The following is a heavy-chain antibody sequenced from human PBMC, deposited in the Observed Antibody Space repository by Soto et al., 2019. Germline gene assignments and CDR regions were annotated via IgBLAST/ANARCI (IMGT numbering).Heavy chain of an antibody. V-gene: IGHV3-30*18. Sequence: QVQLVESGGGVVQPGRSLRLSCAASGFTFSYYAMHWVRQAPGKGLEWVAVISYDGSERYYADSVKGRFTISRDNTKNTLNLQMNSLRADDTAVYYCAKALGVLSPESFDYWGQGTLITVSS. CDR3: AKALGVLSPESFDY. D-gene: IGHD3-16*02. CDR2: ISYDGSER. CDR1: GFTFSYYA. J-gene: IGHJ4*02.